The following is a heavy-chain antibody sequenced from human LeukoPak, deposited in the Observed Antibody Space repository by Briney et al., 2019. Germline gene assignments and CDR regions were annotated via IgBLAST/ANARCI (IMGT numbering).Heavy chain of an antibody. V-gene: IGHV3-23*01. CDR2: ISGSGDHT. Sequence: PGGSLRLSCAASGFTFSSYAMSWVRQAPGKGLEWVSSISGSGDHTYYADSVKGRFTISRDNSKNTLYLQMNSLRAEDTAVYYCAKATSRLDYYYMDVWGKGTTVTVSS. J-gene: IGHJ6*03. CDR3: AKATSRLDYYYMDV. D-gene: IGHD6-6*01. CDR1: GFTFSSYA.